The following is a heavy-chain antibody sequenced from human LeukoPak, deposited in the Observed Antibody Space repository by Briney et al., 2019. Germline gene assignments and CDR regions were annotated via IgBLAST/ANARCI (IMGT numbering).Heavy chain of an antibody. CDR3: AKGPSGNYYKRLDY. CDR2: ISGSGGST. D-gene: IGHD3-10*01. CDR1: GFILRNYA. Sequence: GGSLRLSCAASGFILRNYAMSWVRQAPGKGLEWVSVISGSGGSTYYADSVKGRFTISRDNSKNTLYLQMNSLRAEDTAVYYCAKGPSGNYYKRLDYWGQGTLVTVSS. V-gene: IGHV3-23*01. J-gene: IGHJ4*02.